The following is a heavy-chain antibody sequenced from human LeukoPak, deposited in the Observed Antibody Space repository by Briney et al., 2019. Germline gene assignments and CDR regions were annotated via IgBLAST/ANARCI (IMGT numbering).Heavy chain of an antibody. CDR2: ITSRGESS. J-gene: IGHJ4*02. CDR1: GFTFSIYA. D-gene: IGHD3-22*01. CDR3: ARDRPNYYGSDGHYYRRDGDY. Sequence: GGSLRLSCAASGFTFSIYAMSWVRQAPGKGLQWVSSITSRGESSWYVDSVKGRFTITRDNSENTLYLQTHSLRAEDTAVYYCARDRPNYYGSDGHYYRRDGDYWGRGTLVSVSS. V-gene: IGHV3-23*01.